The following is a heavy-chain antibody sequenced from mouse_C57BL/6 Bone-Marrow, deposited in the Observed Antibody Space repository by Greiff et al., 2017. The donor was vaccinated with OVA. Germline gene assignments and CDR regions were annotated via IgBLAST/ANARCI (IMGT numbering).Heavy chain of an antibody. Sequence: EVQLQESGGGLVQPKGSLKLSCAASGFTFNTYAMHWVRQAPGKGFEWVARISRKSSNYATYYAYSVKARFTISRDESHSMLYLQMNNLKAEDTAVYYCVRGVDVMDYWGQGTSVTVSA. CDR1: GFTFNTYA. D-gene: IGHD1-1*01. CDR2: ISRKSSNYAT. V-gene: IGHV10-3*01. J-gene: IGHJ4*01. CDR3: VRGVDVMDY.